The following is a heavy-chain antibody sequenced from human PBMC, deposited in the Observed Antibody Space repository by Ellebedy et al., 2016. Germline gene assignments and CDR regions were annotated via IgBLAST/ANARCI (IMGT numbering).Heavy chain of an antibody. CDR2: ISRTDDST. CDR3: RQGHYADL. Sequence: GGSLRLSXTASGFTFSNYVMSWVRQAPGKGLKWVSGISRTDDSTYYADSVRGRFTISRDDPKSTLYLQMNNLRAEDTAVYYCRQGHYADLWGQGTLVTVSS. D-gene: IGHD4-17*01. CDR1: GFTFSNYV. V-gene: IGHV3-23*01. J-gene: IGHJ4*02.